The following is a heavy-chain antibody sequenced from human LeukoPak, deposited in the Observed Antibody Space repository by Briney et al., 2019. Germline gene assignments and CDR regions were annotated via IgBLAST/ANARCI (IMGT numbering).Heavy chain of an antibody. V-gene: IGHV3-21*01. J-gene: IGHJ6*02. D-gene: IGHD6-25*01. CDR2: ISSSSSYI. Sequence: GGSLRLSCAASGFTFSSYSMNWVRQAPGKGLEWVSSISSSSSYIYYADSVKGRFTISRDNAKNSLYLQMNSLRAEDTAVYYCARDGYSSGSQYYYYYGMDVWGQGTTVTVSS. CDR3: ARDGYSSGSQYYYYYGMDV. CDR1: GFTFSSYS.